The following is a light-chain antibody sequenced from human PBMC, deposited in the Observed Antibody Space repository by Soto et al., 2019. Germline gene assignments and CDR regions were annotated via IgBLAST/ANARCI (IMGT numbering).Light chain of an antibody. Sequence: QSVLTQPASVSGSPGQSITISCTGTNSDIGANNYVSWYRHHPGEAPKLMIFDVSYRPSGVSNRFSGSKSGNTASLTISGLQADDESYYYCSSYTTSGTRYVFGTGTKVTVL. CDR3: SSYTTSGTRYV. CDR2: DVS. V-gene: IGLV2-14*03. CDR1: NSDIGANNY. J-gene: IGLJ1*01.